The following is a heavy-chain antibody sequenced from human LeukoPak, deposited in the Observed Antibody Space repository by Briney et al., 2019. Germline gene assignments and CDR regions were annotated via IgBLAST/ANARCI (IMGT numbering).Heavy chain of an antibody. V-gene: IGHV1-69*13. CDR2: IIPIFGTS. CDR3: ARGLGGSGTGTTAYFDY. CDR1: GGTFSSYT. J-gene: IGHJ4*02. Sequence: SVKVSCKASGGTFSSYTISWVRQAPGQGLKWMGGIIPIFGTSNYAQKFQGRVTITADESTSTVYMELSSLRSEDTAVYYCARGLGGSGTGTTAYFDYWGQGALVTVSS. D-gene: IGHD1-1*01.